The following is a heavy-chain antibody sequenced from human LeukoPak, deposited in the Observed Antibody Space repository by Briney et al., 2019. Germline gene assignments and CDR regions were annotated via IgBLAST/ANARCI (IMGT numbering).Heavy chain of an antibody. CDR1: GGSINSYY. CDR3: ARQIAVAGTDYYYGMDV. D-gene: IGHD6-19*01. Sequence: PSETLSLTCTVSGGSINSYYWSWIRQPPGKRLEWIGYVYYSGSTNYNPSLKSRVTISVDTSKNQFSLKLSSVTAADTAVYYCARQIAVAGTDYYYGMDVWGQGTTVTVSS. V-gene: IGHV4-59*08. CDR2: VYYSGST. J-gene: IGHJ6*02.